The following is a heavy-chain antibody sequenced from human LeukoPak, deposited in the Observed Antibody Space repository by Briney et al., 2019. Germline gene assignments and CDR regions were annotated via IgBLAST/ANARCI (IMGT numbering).Heavy chain of an antibody. D-gene: IGHD1-1*01. CDR1: GGSISSYY. J-gene: IGHJ4*02. CDR3: ARGGRWEHFDY. Sequence: SETLSLTCTVSGGSISSYYWTWIRQPPGKGLEWIGSIYYSGSTNFNPSLKSRVTISVDTSKNQFSLKLSSVTAADTAVYYCARGGRWEHFDYWGQGTLVTVSS. CDR2: IYYSGST. V-gene: IGHV4-59*01.